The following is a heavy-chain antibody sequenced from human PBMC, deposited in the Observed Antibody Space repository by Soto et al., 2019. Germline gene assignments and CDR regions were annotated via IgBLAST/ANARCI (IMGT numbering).Heavy chain of an antibody. CDR3: TRHLDYDHPQISGMDA. CDR2: IRSKANSYAT. CDR1: GFTFSGSA. D-gene: IGHD3-22*01. Sequence: PGGSLRLSCAASGFTFSGSAMHWVRQASGKGLEWVGRIRSKANSYATAYAASVKGRFTISRDDSKNTAYLQMNSLKTEDTAVDYWTRHLDYDHPQISGMDAWGRGTKVTVS. J-gene: IGHJ6*04. V-gene: IGHV3-73*01.